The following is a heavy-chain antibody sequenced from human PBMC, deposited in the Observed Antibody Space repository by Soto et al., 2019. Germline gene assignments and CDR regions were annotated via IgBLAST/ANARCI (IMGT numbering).Heavy chain of an antibody. D-gene: IGHD2-15*01. CDR2: ITSTSSHI. Sequence: EVQLVESGGGLVQPGGSQRPSCEVSRFNFSNFHMTWVRQAPGKGLEWVSYITSTSSHIYYADSVKGRFTISRDNVKNSVYLQMSSLRDEDTAVYYCARVRYCSVISCTSYFDYWGQGTLVTVSS. J-gene: IGHJ4*02. CDR1: RFNFSNFH. CDR3: ARVRYCSVISCTSYFDY. V-gene: IGHV3-48*02.